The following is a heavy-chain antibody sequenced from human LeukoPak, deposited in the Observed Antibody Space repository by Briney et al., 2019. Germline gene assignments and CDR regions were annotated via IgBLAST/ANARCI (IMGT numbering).Heavy chain of an antibody. CDR2: ISGSGDST. Sequence: GGSLRLSCAASGFTFSIYGMSWVRQAPGKGLEWVSAISGSGDSTYYADSVKGRFTISRDNSKSTLYLQMNSLRVEDTAIYYCAKDFSGSYDYWGPGTLVTVSS. CDR1: GFTFSIYG. J-gene: IGHJ4*02. D-gene: IGHD1-26*01. CDR3: AKDFSGSYDY. V-gene: IGHV3-23*01.